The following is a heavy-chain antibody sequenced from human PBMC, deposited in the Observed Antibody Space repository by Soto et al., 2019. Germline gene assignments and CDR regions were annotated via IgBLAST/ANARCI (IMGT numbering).Heavy chain of an antibody. Sequence: QVQLQESGPGLVKPSGTLSLTCAVSGGSISSSNWWSWVRQPPGKGLEWIGEIYHSGSTNYNPSHQSRVTVSVDKSQDQVFLKLSSVADADPGVYYCASYGFQRHVDPWGQGTLVTVFS. J-gene: IGHJ5*02. CDR2: IYHSGST. CDR3: ASYGFQRHVDP. D-gene: IGHD6-25*01. CDR1: GGSISSSNW. V-gene: IGHV4-4*02.